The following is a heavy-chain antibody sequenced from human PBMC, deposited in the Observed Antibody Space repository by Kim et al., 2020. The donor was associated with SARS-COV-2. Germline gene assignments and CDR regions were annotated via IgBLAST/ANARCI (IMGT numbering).Heavy chain of an antibody. CDR2: IYYSGST. CDR3: ARDRLIVGVEVYYYYGMDV. V-gene: IGHV4-61*01. J-gene: IGHJ6*02. CDR1: GGSVSSGSYY. D-gene: IGHD1-26*01. Sequence: SETLSLTCTVSGGSVSSGSYYWSWIRQPPGKGLEWIGYIYYSGSTNYNPSLKSRVTISVDTSKNQFSLKLSSVTAADTAVYYCARDRLIVGVEVYYYYGMDVWGQGTTVTVSS.